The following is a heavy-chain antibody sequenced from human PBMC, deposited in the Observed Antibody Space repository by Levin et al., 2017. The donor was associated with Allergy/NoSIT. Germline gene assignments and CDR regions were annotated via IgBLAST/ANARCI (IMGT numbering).Heavy chain of an antibody. CDR1: GGSFSGYY. J-gene: IGHJ2*01. V-gene: IGHV4-34*01. D-gene: IGHD1/OR15-1a*01. CDR3: ARCFLGWGTNWYFDL. CDR2: INHSGST. Sequence: SETLSLTCAVYGGSFSGYYWSWIRQPPGKGLEWIGEINHSGSTNYNPSLKSRVTISVDTSKNQFSLKLSSVTAADTAVYYCARCFLGWGTNWYFDLWGRGTLVTVSS.